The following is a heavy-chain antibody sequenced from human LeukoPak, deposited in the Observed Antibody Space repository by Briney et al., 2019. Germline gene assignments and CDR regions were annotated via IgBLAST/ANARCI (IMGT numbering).Heavy chain of an antibody. D-gene: IGHD1-26*01. CDR2: IYYSGST. CDR1: GYSISSGYY. V-gene: IGHV4-38-2*02. CDR3: ATSYSGSYRYFDY. Sequence: SSETLSLTCTVSGYSISSGYYWGWIRQPPGKGLEWIGSIYYSGSTYYNPSLKSRVTISVDTSKNQFSLKLSSVTAADTAVYYCATSYSGSYRYFDYWGQGTLVTVSS. J-gene: IGHJ4*02.